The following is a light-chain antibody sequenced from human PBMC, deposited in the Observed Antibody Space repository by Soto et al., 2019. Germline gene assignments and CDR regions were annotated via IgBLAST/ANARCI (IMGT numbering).Light chain of an antibody. CDR1: QSVRSF. J-gene: IGKJ4*01. V-gene: IGKV3-11*01. CDR2: DAS. Sequence: IVLTQSPASLSSSPGERCTLSCRASQSVRSFLAWYQLKPGQPPRLLIYDASNRATGIPARFSGSGSGTDFTLTISSLEPEDFAIYYCQQRSKWLTFGGGTKVDIK. CDR3: QQRSKWLT.